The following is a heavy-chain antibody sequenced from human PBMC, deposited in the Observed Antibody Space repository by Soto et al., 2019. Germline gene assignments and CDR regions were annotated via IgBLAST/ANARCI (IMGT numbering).Heavy chain of an antibody. CDR2: IFPGDSDT. Sequence: PGESLKISCKGSGYSFTNYWIGWVRQKPGKGLEWMGTIFPGDSDTRYSPSFQGQVTISADRSTSTAYLQWSSLKASDTAMYYCVRPKQPYFGRDFYYVFGYWYFDLWGRGTLVNVSS. CDR3: VRPKQPYFGRDFYYVFGYWYFDL. D-gene: IGHD2-21*02. V-gene: IGHV5-51*01. J-gene: IGHJ2*01. CDR1: GYSFTNYW.